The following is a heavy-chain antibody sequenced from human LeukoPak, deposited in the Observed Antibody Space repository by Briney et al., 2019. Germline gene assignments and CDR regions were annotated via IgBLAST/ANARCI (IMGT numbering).Heavy chain of an antibody. CDR1: GGSITTFF. D-gene: IGHD6-6*01. Sequence: SETLSLTCTVSGGSITTFFWSWIRQPAGKGLEWIGRIYTSGTTNYNPSLKSRVTMSVDTSKNQFSLNLTSVTVADAAVYYCAREGTTRPLDYWGQGTLVTVSS. CDR2: IYTSGTT. CDR3: AREGTTRPLDY. V-gene: IGHV4-4*07. J-gene: IGHJ4*02.